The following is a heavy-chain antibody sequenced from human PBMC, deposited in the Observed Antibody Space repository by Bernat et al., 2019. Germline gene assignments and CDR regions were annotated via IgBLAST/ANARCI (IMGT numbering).Heavy chain of an antibody. V-gene: IGHV3-33*01. CDR3: ASEQWIQLGDDAFDI. CDR2: IWYDGSNK. D-gene: IGHD5-18*01. CDR1: GFTFSSYG. J-gene: IGHJ3*02. Sequence: QVQLVESGGGVVQPGRSLRLSCAASGFTFSSYGMHWVRQAPGKGLEWVAVIWYDGSNKYYADSVKGRFTISRDNSKNTLYLQMNSLRAEDTAVYYCASEQWIQLGDDAFDIWGQGTMVTVSS.